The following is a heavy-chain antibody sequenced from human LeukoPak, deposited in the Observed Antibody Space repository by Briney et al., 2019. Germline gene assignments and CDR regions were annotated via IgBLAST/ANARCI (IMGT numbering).Heavy chain of an antibody. Sequence: SETLSLTCTVSGGSISSYYWSWIRQPAGKGLEWIGRIYTSGSTNYNPSLKSRVTMSVDTSKNQFSLKLSSATAADTAVYYCARSFTVPSYYYYYYMDVWGKGTTVTVSS. CDR2: IYTSGST. V-gene: IGHV4-4*07. CDR3: ARSFTVPSYYYYYYMDV. J-gene: IGHJ6*03. D-gene: IGHD2-2*01. CDR1: GGSISSYY.